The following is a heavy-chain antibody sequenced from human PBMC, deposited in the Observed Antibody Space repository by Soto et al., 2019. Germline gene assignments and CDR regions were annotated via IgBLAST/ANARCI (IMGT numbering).Heavy chain of an antibody. D-gene: IGHD3-22*01. CDR1: GFTFDDYA. J-gene: IGHJ4*02. CDR2: ISWNSGSI. Sequence: GGSLRLSCAASGFTFDDYAMRWVRQAPGKGLEWVSGISWNSGSIGYADSVEGRFTISRDNAKNSLYLQMNSLRAEDTALYYCARSMGYDSSGYYSDYWGQGTLVTVSS. V-gene: IGHV3-9*01. CDR3: ARSMGYDSSGYYSDY.